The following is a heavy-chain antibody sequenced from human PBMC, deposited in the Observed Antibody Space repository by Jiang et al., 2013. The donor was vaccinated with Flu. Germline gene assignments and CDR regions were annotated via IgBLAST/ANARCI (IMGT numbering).Heavy chain of an antibody. J-gene: IGHJ4*02. D-gene: IGHD5-18*01. Sequence: LLKPSETLSLTCTVSGGSISSYYWSWIRQPPGKGLEWIGYIYYSGSTNYNPSLKSRVTISVDTSKNQFSLKLSSVTAADTAVYYCARVVGYSYGPYYFDYWGQGTLVTVSS. CDR2: IYYSGST. CDR1: GGSISSYY. CDR3: ARVVGYSYGPYYFDY. V-gene: IGHV4-59*01.